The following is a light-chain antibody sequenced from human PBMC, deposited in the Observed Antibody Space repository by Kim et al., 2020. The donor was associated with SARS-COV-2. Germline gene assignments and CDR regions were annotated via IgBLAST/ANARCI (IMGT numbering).Light chain of an antibody. CDR3: QSYDDNKWV. CDR1: GGSIATDF. CDR2: GDQ. J-gene: IGLJ2*01. Sequence: NFMLTQPPSVSESPGKTVILTCTRSGGSIATDFVQWFQQRPGSSPTTVIYGDQQRPSGVPDRFSGSVDSSSNSASLTISGLKTEDGADYCCQSYDDNKWVFGGGTQLTVL. V-gene: IGLV6-57*01.